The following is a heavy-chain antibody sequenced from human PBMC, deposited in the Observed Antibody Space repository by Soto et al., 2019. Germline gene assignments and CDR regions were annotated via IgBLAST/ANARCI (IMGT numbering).Heavy chain of an antibody. V-gene: IGHV3-30-3*01. D-gene: IGHD5-12*01. J-gene: IGHJ4*02. CDR2: ISYDGSNK. CDR3: ARGSDIVATSSFDY. CDR1: GFTFSSYA. Sequence: GGSLRLSCAASGFTFSSYAMHWVRQAPGKGLEWVAVISYDGSNKYYADSVKGRFTISRGNSKNTLYLQMNSLRAEDTAVYYCARGSDIVATSSFDYWGQGTPVTVSS.